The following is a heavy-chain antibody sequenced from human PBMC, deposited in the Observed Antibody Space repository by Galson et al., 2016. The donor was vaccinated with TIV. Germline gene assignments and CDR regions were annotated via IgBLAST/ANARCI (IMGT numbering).Heavy chain of an antibody. CDR1: GGTFNNYA. CDR3: ARDIYYDDSSRSGGDAFDI. V-gene: IGHV1-69*13. J-gene: IGHJ3*02. Sequence: SVKVSCKASGGTFNNYAINWVRQAPGQGLEWMGRITPIFATTNYAQNFQGRVTITADESTTTYYMDLSSLRSEDTAVYYCARDIYYDDSSRSGGDAFDIWGQGTMVTVSS. CDR2: ITPIFATT. D-gene: IGHD3-22*01.